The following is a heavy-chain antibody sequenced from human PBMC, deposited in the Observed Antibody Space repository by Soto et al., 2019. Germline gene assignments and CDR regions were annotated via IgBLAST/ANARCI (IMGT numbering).Heavy chain of an antibody. CDR1: GISLTNSGVG. J-gene: IGHJ6*02. CDR2: IYWDDAK. Sequence: QITLTESGPTLVKPTQTLTLTCTFSGISLTNSGVGVSWIRQPTGKALEWLAVIYWDDAKHFSPSQKSRLTTTKDTSKNQVVLTMTNMDSVDTATYFCAQMDFDLYGMDVWGQGTTVIVSS. V-gene: IGHV2-5*02. CDR3: AQMDFDLYGMDV. D-gene: IGHD3-9*01.